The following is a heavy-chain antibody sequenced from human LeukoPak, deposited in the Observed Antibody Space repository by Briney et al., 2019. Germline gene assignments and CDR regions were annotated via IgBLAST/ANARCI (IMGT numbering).Heavy chain of an antibody. CDR3: ARDRGYALDY. J-gene: IGHJ4*02. V-gene: IGHV3-74*01. D-gene: IGHD2-2*01. CDR1: GFAFSTYW. Sequence: GGSLRLSCTASGFAFSTYWMHWVRQAPGKGLAWVSHINGDGSTTTYADSVKGRFTISRDNAKNTLYLQMNSLRVEDTAVYYCARDRGYALDYWGQGTLVPVSS. CDR2: INGDGSTT.